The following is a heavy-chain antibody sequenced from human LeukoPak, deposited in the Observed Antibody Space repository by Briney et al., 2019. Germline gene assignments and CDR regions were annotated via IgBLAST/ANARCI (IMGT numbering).Heavy chain of an antibody. CDR3: AREDQRYEFWSGYYDFDY. CDR1: GFTFSSYS. Sequence: GGSLRLSCAASGFTFSSYSMNWVRQAPGKGLEWVSYISSSSSTIYYADSVKGRFTISRDNAKNSQYLQMNSLRAEDTAVYYCAREDQRYEFWSGYYDFDYWGQGTLVTVSS. D-gene: IGHD3-3*01. V-gene: IGHV3-48*01. J-gene: IGHJ4*02. CDR2: ISSSSSTI.